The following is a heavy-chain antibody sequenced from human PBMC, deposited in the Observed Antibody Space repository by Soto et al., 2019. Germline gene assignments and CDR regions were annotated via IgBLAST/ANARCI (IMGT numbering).Heavy chain of an antibody. V-gene: IGHV4-59*08. CDR3: ARLVHSYYYDSSGYHLGPGSKYYFDY. CDR1: GGYIGSYY. Sequence: PSETLSLTCTVSGGYIGSYYGSWIRQPPGKGLEWIGYIYYSGSTNYNPSLKSRVTISVDTSKNQFSLKLSSVTAADTAVYYCARLVHSYYYDSSGYHLGPGSKYYFDYWGQGTLVTVSS. J-gene: IGHJ4*02. D-gene: IGHD3-22*01. CDR2: IYYSGST.